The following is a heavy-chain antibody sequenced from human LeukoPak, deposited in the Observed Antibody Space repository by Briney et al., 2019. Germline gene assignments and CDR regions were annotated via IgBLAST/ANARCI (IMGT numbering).Heavy chain of an antibody. CDR3: ARDKGYYDSSGYYNAGRPFDY. J-gene: IGHJ4*02. CDR1: GYTFTSYG. Sequence: ASVKVSCKASGYTFTSYGISWVRPAPGQGLEWMGWISAYNGNTNYAQKPQGRVTMTTDTSTSTAYMELRSLRSDDTAVYYCARDKGYYDSSGYYNAGRPFDYWGQGTLVTVSS. CDR2: ISAYNGNT. D-gene: IGHD3-22*01. V-gene: IGHV1-18*01.